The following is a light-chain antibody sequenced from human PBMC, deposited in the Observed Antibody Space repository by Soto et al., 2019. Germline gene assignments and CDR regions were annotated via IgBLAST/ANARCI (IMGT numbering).Light chain of an antibody. Sequence: EIVLTQSPATLSLSPGDRATLSCRASQNVRSDYFAWYQQKPGKAPRVIIFGVSTRASATPDRSRGSGSGTYFTLTISRLEPDDFALYYCQQYGNSPLTFGGGTKVDI. CDR1: QNVRSDY. CDR2: GVS. J-gene: IGKJ4*01. V-gene: IGKV3-20*01. CDR3: QQYGNSPLT.